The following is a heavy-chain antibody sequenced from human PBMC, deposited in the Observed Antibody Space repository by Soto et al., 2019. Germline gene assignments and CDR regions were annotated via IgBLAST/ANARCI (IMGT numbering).Heavy chain of an antibody. D-gene: IGHD2-15*01. Sequence: SETLSLTCTVSGGSISSYYWSWIRQPPGKGLEWIGYIYYSGSTNYNPSLKSRVTISVDTSKNQFSLKLSSVTAADTAVYYCARGKDIVVVVAATPEYYFDYWGQGTLVTVS. V-gene: IGHV4-59*01. CDR3: ARGKDIVVVVAATPEYYFDY. CDR2: IYYSGST. J-gene: IGHJ4*02. CDR1: GGSISSYY.